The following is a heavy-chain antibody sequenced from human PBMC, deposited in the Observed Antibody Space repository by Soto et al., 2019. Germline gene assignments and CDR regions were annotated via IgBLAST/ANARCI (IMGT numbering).Heavy chain of an antibody. CDR2: ISYDGSNK. V-gene: IGHV3-30*18. D-gene: IGHD6-13*01. CDR3: AKDDQQLVSNYYYGMDV. CDR1: GFTFSSYG. J-gene: IGHJ6*02. Sequence: GGSLRLSCAASGFTFSSYGMHWVRQAPGKGLEWVAVISYDGSNKYYADSVKGRFTISRDNSKNTLYLQMNSLRAEDTALYYCAKDDQQLVSNYYYGMDVWGQGTTVTVSS.